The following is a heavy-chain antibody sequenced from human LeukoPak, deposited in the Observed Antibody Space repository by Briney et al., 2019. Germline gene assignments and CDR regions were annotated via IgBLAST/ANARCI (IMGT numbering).Heavy chain of an antibody. D-gene: IGHD3-22*01. V-gene: IGHV1-18*01. CDR1: GYTFTSYG. CDR2: ISAYNGNT. J-gene: IGHJ4*02. Sequence: ASVKVSCKASGYTFTSYGISWGRQAPGQGLEWMGWISAYNGNTNYAQKLQGRVTMTTDTSTSTAYMELRSLRSDDTAVYYCARRPGDFQPSGSDYWGQGTLVTVSS. CDR3: ARRPGDFQPSGSDY.